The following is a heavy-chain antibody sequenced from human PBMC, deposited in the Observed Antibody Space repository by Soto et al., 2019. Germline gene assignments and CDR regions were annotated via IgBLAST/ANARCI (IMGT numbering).Heavy chain of an antibody. J-gene: IGHJ4*02. V-gene: IGHV3-23*01. CDR3: AKAGEYYDSSGYYYGY. CDR2: ISGSDGST. Sequence: XGSLSLSCAASGLTFSSYAMSWVRQAPGKGLEWVSAISGSDGSTYYADSVKGRFTISRDNSKNTLYLQMNSLRAEDTAVYYCAKAGEYYDSSGYYYGYWGQGTLVTVSS. D-gene: IGHD3-22*01. CDR1: GLTFSSYA.